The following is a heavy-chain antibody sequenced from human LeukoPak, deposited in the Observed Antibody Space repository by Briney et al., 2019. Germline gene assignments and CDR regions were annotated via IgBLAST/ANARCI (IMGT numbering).Heavy chain of an antibody. CDR1: GFTFSSYG. J-gene: IGHJ3*02. CDR3: AKVQYSGSYVGGYDAFDI. CDR2: ISYDGSNK. V-gene: IGHV3-30*18. D-gene: IGHD1-26*01. Sequence: GRSLRLSCAASGFTFSSYGMHWVRQAPGKGLEWVAVISYDGSNKYYADSVKGRFTISRDNSKNTLYLQMNSLRAEDTAVYYCAKVQYSGSYVGGYDAFDIWGQGTMVTVSS.